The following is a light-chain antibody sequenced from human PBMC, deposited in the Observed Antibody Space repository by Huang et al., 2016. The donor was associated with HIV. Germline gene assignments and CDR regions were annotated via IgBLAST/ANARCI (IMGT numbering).Light chain of an antibody. V-gene: IGKV1-5*03. CDR2: KAS. CDR1: QSVSDW. J-gene: IGKJ2*02. CDR3: QQYSSYSSWT. Sequence: IQMTQSPSTLSASVGDRVTITCRASQSVSDWLAWYQQRPGKAPDLLIYKASNLEDGVPLRFSGTGYGTEFTLIISSVQSDDTATSYCQQYSSYSSWTFGQGTRLQIK.